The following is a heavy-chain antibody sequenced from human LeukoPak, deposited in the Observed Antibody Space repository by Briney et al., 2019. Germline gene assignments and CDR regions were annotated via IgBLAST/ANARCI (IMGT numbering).Heavy chain of an antibody. CDR1: GYTFTSYD. D-gene: IGHD3-10*01. CDR2: MNPNSGNT. Sequence: GASVKVSCKASGYTFTSYDINWVRQATGQGLEWMGWMNPNSGNTGYAQKFQGRVTMTRNTSISTAYMELSSQRSEDTAVYYCTRAPWGSGSYSLGYWGQGTLVTVSS. V-gene: IGHV1-8*01. CDR3: TRAPWGSGSYSLGY. J-gene: IGHJ4*02.